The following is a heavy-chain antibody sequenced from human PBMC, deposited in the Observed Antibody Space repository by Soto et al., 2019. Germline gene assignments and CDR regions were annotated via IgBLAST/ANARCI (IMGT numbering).Heavy chain of an antibody. D-gene: IGHD3-10*01. V-gene: IGHV4-59*12. CDR1: GGSISSYY. J-gene: IGHJ6*03. CDR3: ARAGLRSYTYYYGSGSYPPFYYYMDV. Sequence: SETLSLTCTVSGGSISSYYWSWIRQPPGKGLEWIGYIYYSGSTNYNPSLKSRVTISVDTSKNQFSLKLSSVTAADTAVYYCARAGLRSYTYYYGSGSYPPFYYYMDVWGKGTTVTVSS. CDR2: IYYSGST.